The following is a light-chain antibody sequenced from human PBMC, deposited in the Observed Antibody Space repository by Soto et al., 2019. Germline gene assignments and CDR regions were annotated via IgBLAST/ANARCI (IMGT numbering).Light chain of an antibody. CDR3: LLYYGGAHLV. Sequence: QTVVTQEPSLTVSPGGTVTLTCASNTGAVTSGNYASGFQQKPGQAPRTLIYTTNNKHSWTPARFSGSLLGDKAALTVSGVQPEDEADYYCLLYYGGAHLVFGGGTKLTVL. J-gene: IGLJ3*02. V-gene: IGLV7-43*01. CDR2: TTN. CDR1: TGAVTSGNY.